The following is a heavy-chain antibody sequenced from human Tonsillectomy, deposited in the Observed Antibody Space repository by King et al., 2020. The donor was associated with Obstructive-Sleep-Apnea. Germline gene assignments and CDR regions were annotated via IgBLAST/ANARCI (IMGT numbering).Heavy chain of an antibody. CDR1: GYTFTGYY. V-gene: IGHV1-2*04. CDR3: ARERSSGCYWGSYYYGMDV. J-gene: IGHJ6*02. CDR2: INPNSGGT. Sequence: QLVQSGAEVKRPGASVKVSCKASGYTFTGYYMHWVRQAPGQGLEWMGWINPNSGGTNYAQKFQGWVTMTRDTSISTAYMELNRLRSADTAVYYCARERSSGCYWGSYYYGMDVWGQGTTVTVSS. D-gene: IGHD1-26*01.